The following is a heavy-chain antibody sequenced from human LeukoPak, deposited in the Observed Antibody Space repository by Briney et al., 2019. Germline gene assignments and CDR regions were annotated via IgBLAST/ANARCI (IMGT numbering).Heavy chain of an antibody. Sequence: GGSLRLSCAASGFTFSTYAMHWVRQAPGKGLEYISSISSDGGSTYYADSVKGRFTISRDNSKNTLYLQMGRLRAEDMAVYYCARSNNIVGATYFDYWGQGMLVTVSS. J-gene: IGHJ4*02. CDR1: GFTFSTYA. D-gene: IGHD1-26*01. CDR3: ARSNNIVGATYFDY. CDR2: ISSDGGST. V-gene: IGHV3-64*02.